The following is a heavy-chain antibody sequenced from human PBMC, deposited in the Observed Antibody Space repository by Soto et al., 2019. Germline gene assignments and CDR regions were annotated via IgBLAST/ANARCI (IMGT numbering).Heavy chain of an antibody. CDR2: ISVGGVST. J-gene: IGHJ6*01. D-gene: IGHD2-2*01. Sequence: RQAPGKGLEWVSAISVGGVSTYYADSVKGRFTISRDNSKNTVYLQMKSLKVEDTAVYYYAKTVQNAGSYYYRMDVCGRGTTVTVSS. V-gene: IGHV3-23*01. CDR3: AKTVQNAGSYYYRMDV.